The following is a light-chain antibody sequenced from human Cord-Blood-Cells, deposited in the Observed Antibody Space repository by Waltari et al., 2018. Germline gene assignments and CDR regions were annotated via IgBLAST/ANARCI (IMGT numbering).Light chain of an antibody. CDR3: QQYYSTPIT. J-gene: IGKJ5*01. V-gene: IGKV4-1*01. CDR1: QSVLYSSNNKNY. Sequence: DIVMTQSPDPLAVSLGARATITCKSSQSVLYSSNNKNYLAWYQQNPGQPPKLLIYWASTRESGVPDRFSGSGSGTDFTLTISSLQAEDVAVYYCQQYYSTPITFGQGTRLEIK. CDR2: WAS.